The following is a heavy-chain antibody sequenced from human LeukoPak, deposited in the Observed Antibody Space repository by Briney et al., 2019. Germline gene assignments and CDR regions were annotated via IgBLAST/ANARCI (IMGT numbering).Heavy chain of an antibody. Sequence: GGSLRLSCAASGFTFSSYAMSWVRQAPGKGMEWVSAISGSGGSTYYADSVKGRFTISRDNSKNTLYVQMSSLRTEDTAVYYCAREMATTDTFDYWGQGTLVTVSS. J-gene: IGHJ4*02. D-gene: IGHD5-24*01. V-gene: IGHV3-23*01. CDR2: ISGSGGST. CDR1: GFTFSSYA. CDR3: AREMATTDTFDY.